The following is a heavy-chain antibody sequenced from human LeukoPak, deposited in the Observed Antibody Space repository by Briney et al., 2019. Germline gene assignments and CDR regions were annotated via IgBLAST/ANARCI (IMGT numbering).Heavy chain of an antibody. CDR2: ISYDGSNK. V-gene: IGHV3-30*04. CDR1: GFTLSSYA. D-gene: IGHD1-26*01. J-gene: IGHJ4*02. CDR3: ARGDGSFDY. Sequence: PGGSLRLSCAASGFTLSSYAMLWVRQAPGKGLEWVAVISYDGSNKYYADSVKGRFTISRDNSKNTLYLQMNSLRAEDTAVYYCARGDGSFDYWGQGTLVTVSS.